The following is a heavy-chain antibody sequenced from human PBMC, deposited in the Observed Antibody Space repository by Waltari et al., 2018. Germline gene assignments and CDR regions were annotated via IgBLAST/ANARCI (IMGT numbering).Heavy chain of an antibody. J-gene: IGHJ5*02. Sequence: QVQLQQWAAGLLNPSETLSLTCAVYGGSFSGYSWRWIRQPPGKGLEWIGEINHSGSTNYNPSLKRRVTISVDTSKNQFSLKLSSVTAADTAVYYCASQQLEPNWFDPWGQGTLVTVSS. CDR1: GGSFSGYS. CDR2: INHSGST. D-gene: IGHD6-13*01. CDR3: ASQQLEPNWFDP. V-gene: IGHV4-34*01.